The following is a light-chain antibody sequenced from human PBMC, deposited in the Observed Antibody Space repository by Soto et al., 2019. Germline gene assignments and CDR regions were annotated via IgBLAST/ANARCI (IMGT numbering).Light chain of an antibody. CDR3: QRYNSAPVLT. V-gene: IGKV1-27*01. CDR1: QGIYNY. CDR2: AAS. Sequence: DIQMTQSPSSLSASVGDRVTITCRASQGIYNYLAWYQQKPGKVPKLLIYAASTLQSGVPSRFSGSRSGTDFTRTISSLQPEDVATYYCQRYNSAPVLTFGGGTKVEVK. J-gene: IGKJ4*01.